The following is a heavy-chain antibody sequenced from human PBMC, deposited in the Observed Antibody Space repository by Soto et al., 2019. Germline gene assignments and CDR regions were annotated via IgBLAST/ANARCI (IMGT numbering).Heavy chain of an antibody. Sequence: EVQLLESGGGLVQPGGSLRLSCAASGFTFSSYAMSWVRQAPGKGLEWVSGISVSGDNTYYTDSMKGRFTISRDNSKNTLYLQMNNLRAEDTAVYYCADGGEWSFNFVYWGQGTQVTVSS. CDR3: ADGGEWSFNFVY. V-gene: IGHV3-23*01. J-gene: IGHJ4*02. CDR1: GFTFSSYA. CDR2: ISVSGDNT. D-gene: IGHD3-3*01.